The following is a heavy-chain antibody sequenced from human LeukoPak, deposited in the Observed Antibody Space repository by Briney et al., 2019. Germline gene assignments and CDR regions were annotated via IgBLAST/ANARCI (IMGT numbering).Heavy chain of an antibody. D-gene: IGHD5-18*01. V-gene: IGHV3-30-3*01. Sequence: GGSLRLSCAASGFTLSSYAMHWVRQAPGKGLEWVAVISYDGSNKYYADSVKGRFTISRDNSKNTLYLQMNSLRAEDTAVYYCARDFTARRPTAYYFDYWGQGTLVTVSS. CDR3: ARDFTARRPTAYYFDY. J-gene: IGHJ4*02. CDR1: GFTLSSYA. CDR2: ISYDGSNK.